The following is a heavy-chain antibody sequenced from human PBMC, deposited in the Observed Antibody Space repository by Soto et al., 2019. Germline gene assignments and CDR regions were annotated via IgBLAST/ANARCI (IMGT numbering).Heavy chain of an antibody. CDR2: VSHTGFS. D-gene: IGHD2-21*01. CDR1: GFSISGDNW. V-gene: IGHV4-28*01. CDR3: VKKACGYRPFDD. J-gene: IGHJ4*02. Sequence: HVQLRDSGPGLVKPSDTLSLTCAVSGFSISGDNWWGWIRQAPGKGLEWIGYVSHTGFSHYNPSLESRVTMSVDTAKNLFSLKLTAVTAVDTAVYYCVKKACGYRPFDDWGQGTLVTVSS.